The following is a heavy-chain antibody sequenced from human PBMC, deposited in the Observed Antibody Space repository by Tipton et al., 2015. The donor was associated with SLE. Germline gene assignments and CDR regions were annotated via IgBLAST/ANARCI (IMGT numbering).Heavy chain of an antibody. CDR3: AKDRSYGPKEYYFDY. V-gene: IGHV3-23*01. CDR2: ISGSGLSA. D-gene: IGHD5-18*01. CDR1: GFTFSSYA. J-gene: IGHJ4*02. Sequence: SLRLSCAASGFTFSSYAMHWVRQAPGKGLEWVSRISGSGLSAYYADSVKGRFTISRDNSKNTLYLQMNSLRAEDTAVYYCAKDRSYGPKEYYFDYWGQGTLVTVSS.